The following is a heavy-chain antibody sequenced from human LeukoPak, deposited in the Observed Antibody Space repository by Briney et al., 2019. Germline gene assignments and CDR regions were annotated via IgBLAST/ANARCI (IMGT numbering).Heavy chain of an antibody. J-gene: IGHJ4*02. CDR3: AREISSSWEYYFDY. V-gene: IGHV1-18*01. Sequence: VASVKVSCKASGYTFTNYGISWVRQAPGQGLEWMGWISAYNGNTNYAQKFQGRVTITRNTSISTAYMELSSLRSEDTAVYYCAREISSSWEYYFDYWGQGTLVTVSS. D-gene: IGHD6-13*01. CDR1: GYTFTNYG. CDR2: ISAYNGNT.